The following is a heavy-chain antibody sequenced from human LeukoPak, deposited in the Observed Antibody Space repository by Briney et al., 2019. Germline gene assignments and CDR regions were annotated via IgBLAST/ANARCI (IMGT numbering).Heavy chain of an antibody. CDR3: AREDVVTPKFPNYYYYYYMDV. V-gene: IGHV3-30*04. CDR1: GFTFSSYA. CDR2: ISYDGGNK. J-gene: IGHJ6*03. D-gene: IGHD4-23*01. Sequence: GALRLSCAASGFTFSSYAMHWVRQAPGKGLEWVAVISYDGGNKYYADSVKGRFTISRDNSKNTLYLQMNSLRAEDTAVYYCAREDVVTPKFPNYYYYYYMDVWGKGTTVTVSS.